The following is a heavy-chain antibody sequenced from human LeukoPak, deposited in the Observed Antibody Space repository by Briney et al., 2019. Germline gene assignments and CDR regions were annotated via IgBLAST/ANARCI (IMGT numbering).Heavy chain of an antibody. J-gene: IGHJ3*02. Sequence: ASVKVSCKASGDTFTGYYMHWVRQAPGQGLEWMGWINPSGGSTSYAQKFQGRVTMTRDMSTSTVYMELSSLRSEDTAVYYCARGASPDIVATSHAFDIWGQGTMVTVSS. D-gene: IGHD5-12*01. CDR3: ARGASPDIVATSHAFDI. CDR2: INPSGGST. V-gene: IGHV1-46*01. CDR1: GDTFTGYY.